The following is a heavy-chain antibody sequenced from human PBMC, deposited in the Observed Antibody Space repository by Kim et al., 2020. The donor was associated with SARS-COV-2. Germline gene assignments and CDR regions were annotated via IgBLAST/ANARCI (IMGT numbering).Heavy chain of an antibody. CDR3: ARGFYIDFGVGRRSAVDY. Sequence: GGSLRLSCAASGFTFSSYAMHWVRQAPGKGLEWVAVISYDGSNKYYADSVKGRFTISRDNSKNTLYLQMNSLRAEDTAVYYCARGFYIDFGVGRRSAVDYWGQGTLVTVSS. J-gene: IGHJ4*02. CDR2: ISYDGSNK. CDR1: GFTFSSYA. D-gene: IGHD3-10*01. V-gene: IGHV3-30*04.